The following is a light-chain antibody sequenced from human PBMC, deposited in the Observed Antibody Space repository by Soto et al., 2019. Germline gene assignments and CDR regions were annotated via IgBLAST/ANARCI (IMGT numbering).Light chain of an antibody. CDR1: QSLFYSSNNKDY. J-gene: IGKJ1*01. CDR2: WAS. Sequence: DIVMTQSPDSLSVSLGERATINCKSSQSLFYSSNNKDYLAWYQQKPGQPPRLLIYWASIRESGVPDRFSGSGSRTDFTLTVSSLQAEDVAVYYCQQYVNTPWTFGQGTKVVIK. CDR3: QQYVNTPWT. V-gene: IGKV4-1*01.